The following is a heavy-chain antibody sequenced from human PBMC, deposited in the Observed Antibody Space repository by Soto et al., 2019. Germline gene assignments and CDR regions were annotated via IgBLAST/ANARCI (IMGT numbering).Heavy chain of an antibody. CDR3: ARGAHSSGTDYYFDY. J-gene: IGHJ4*02. CDR1: GGSISSGGYS. Sequence: SETLSLTCAVSGGSISSGGYSWSWIRQPPGKGLEWIGYIYHSGSTYYNPSLKSRVTISVDRSKNQFSLKLSSVTAADTAVYYCARGAHSSGTDYYFDYWGQGTLVTVSS. CDR2: IYHSGST. D-gene: IGHD3-22*01. V-gene: IGHV4-30-2*01.